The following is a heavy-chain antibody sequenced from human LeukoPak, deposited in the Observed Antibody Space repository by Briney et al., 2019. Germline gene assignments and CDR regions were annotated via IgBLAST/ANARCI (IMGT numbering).Heavy chain of an antibody. J-gene: IGHJ4*02. CDR3: VRVPYLTGYYYFDY. V-gene: IGHV3-53*01. Sequence: PGGSLRLSCAASGFTVSSNYMSWVRQAPGKGLEWVSVIYSGGSTYYADSVKGRFTISRDNSKNTLYLQMNSLRAEDTAVYYCVRVPYLTGYYYFDYWGQGTLVTVSS. CDR1: GFTVSSNY. CDR2: IYSGGST. D-gene: IGHD3-9*01.